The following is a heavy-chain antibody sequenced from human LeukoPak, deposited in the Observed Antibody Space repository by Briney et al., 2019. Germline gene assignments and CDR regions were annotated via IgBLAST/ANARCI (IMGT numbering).Heavy chain of an antibody. J-gene: IGHJ3*02. CDR3: AKALTSGWYLDAFNI. Sequence: GGSLRLSCVAAGFTFSSGMHWVRQAPGKGLEWVAVISYDGSNKYYADSVKGRFTISRDNSKNTLFLEMNSLRAEDTAVYYCAKALTSGWYLDAFNIWGQGTMVTVSS. CDR2: ISYDGSNK. CDR1: GFTFSSG. V-gene: IGHV3-30*18. D-gene: IGHD6-19*01.